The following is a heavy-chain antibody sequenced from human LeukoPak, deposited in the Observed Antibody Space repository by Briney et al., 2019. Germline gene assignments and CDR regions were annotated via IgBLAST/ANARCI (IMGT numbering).Heavy chain of an antibody. D-gene: IGHD6-19*01. CDR2: ISGSGGST. CDR3: AKEMGHSSGWFRPPGAFAFDY. J-gene: IGHJ4*02. Sequence: PGGSLRLSCAASGFTFSSYAMSWVRQAPGKGLEWVSAISGSGGSTYYADSVKGRFTISRDNSKNTLYLQMNSLRAEDTAVYCCAKEMGHSSGWFRPPGAFAFDYWGQGTLVTVSS. CDR1: GFTFSSYA. V-gene: IGHV3-23*01.